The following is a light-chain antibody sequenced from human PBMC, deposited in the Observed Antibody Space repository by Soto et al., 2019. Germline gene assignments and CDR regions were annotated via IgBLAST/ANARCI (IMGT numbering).Light chain of an antibody. Sequence: QSALTQPASVSGSPGQSITMSCTGTSNDVGGYVFVSWYQKLPGKAPKLIMYEVSNRPSGVSNRFSGSKSGNMASLTISGLQADDEGDYYCSSYRSGTTFYVFGTGTKDTVL. J-gene: IGLJ1*01. V-gene: IGLV2-14*03. CDR1: SNDVGGYVF. CDR2: EVS. CDR3: SSYRSGTTFYV.